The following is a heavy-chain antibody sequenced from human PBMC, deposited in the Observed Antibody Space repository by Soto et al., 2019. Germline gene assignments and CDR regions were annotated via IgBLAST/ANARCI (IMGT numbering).Heavy chain of an antibody. J-gene: IGHJ4*02. CDR3: ASARDYFFDY. CDR2: INPDGSVK. D-gene: IGHD2-21*01. CDR1: GLTFNTYW. V-gene: IGHV3-7*01. Sequence: EVQLVESGGGLVQPGESLRLSCAASGLTFNTYWMTWVRQPPGKGLEWVANINPDGSVKYSVDSLKGRFTISRDNAKNSLYLQMNSLRAEDTAVYYCASARDYFFDYWSQGTLVTVSS.